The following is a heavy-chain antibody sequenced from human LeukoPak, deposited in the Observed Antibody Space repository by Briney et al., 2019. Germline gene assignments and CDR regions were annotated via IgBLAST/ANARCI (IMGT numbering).Heavy chain of an antibody. CDR1: GGSISSSSYY. CDR3: ARYGDTAMVRRGDFGY. J-gene: IGHJ4*02. D-gene: IGHD5-18*01. Sequence: SETLSLTCTVSGGSISSSSYYWGWIRQPPGKGLEWIGSIYYSGSTYYNPSLKSRVTISVDTSKNQFSLKLSSVTAADTAVYYCARYGDTAMVRRGDFGYWGQGTLVTVSS. V-gene: IGHV4-39*01. CDR2: IYYSGST.